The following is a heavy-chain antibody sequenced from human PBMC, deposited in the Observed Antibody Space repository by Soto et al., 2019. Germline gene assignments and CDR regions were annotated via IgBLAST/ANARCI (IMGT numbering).Heavy chain of an antibody. Sequence: SETLSLTCTVSGGSISSYYWSWIRQPPGKGLEWIGYIYYSGSTNYNPSLKSRVTISVDTSKNQFSLKLSSVTAADTAVYYRARVDQAAYYYYMDVWGKGTTVTVSS. D-gene: IGHD2-15*01. V-gene: IGHV4-59*01. CDR2: IYYSGST. CDR3: ARVDQAAYYYYMDV. J-gene: IGHJ6*03. CDR1: GGSISSYY.